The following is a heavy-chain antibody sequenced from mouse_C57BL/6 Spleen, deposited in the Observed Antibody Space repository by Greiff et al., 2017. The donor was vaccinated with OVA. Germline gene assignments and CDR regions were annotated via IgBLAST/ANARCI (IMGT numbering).Heavy chain of an antibody. CDR3: ASNLEGAMDY. CDR1: GFSLTSYG. D-gene: IGHD2-10*02. Sequence: VKLVESGPGLVAPSQSLSITCTVSGFSLTSYGVDWVRQSPGKGLEWLGVIWGVGSTNYNSALKSRLSISKDNSKSQVFLKMNSLQTDDTAMYYCASNLEGAMDYWGQGTSVTVSS. CDR2: IWGVGST. J-gene: IGHJ4*01. V-gene: IGHV2-6*01.